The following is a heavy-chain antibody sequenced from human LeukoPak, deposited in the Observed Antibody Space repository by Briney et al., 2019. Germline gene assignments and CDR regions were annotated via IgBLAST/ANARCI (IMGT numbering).Heavy chain of an antibody. V-gene: IGHV4-39*01. Sequence: SETLSLTCTVSGGSINNNNYYWGWIRQPPGKGLEWVGSIFYSGSTYYTPSLKSRVTMSVDTSKSQFSLKLSSVTAADTAVYYCARSLGSSTSCFFNWGRGTLVTVSS. D-gene: IGHD2-2*01. CDR3: ARSLGSSTSCFFN. CDR2: IFYSGST. J-gene: IGHJ4*02. CDR1: GGSINNNNYY.